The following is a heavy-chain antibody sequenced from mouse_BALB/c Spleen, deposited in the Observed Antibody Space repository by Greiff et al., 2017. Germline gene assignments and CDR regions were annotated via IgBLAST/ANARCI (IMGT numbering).Heavy chain of an antibody. CDR1: GFSLTSYG. V-gene: IGHV2-2*02. J-gene: IGHJ4*01. D-gene: IGHD2-1*01. Sequence: QVQLQQSGPGLVQPSQSLSITCTVSGFSLTSYGVHWVRQSPGKGLEWLGVIWSGGSTDYNAAFISRLSISKDNSKSQVFFKMNSLQANGTAIYYCAREGNYLYYYAMDYWGQGTSVTVSS. CDR2: IWSGGST. CDR3: AREGNYLYYYAMDY.